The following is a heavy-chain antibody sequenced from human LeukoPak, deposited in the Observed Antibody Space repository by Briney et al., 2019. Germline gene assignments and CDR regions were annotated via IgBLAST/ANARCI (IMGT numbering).Heavy chain of an antibody. Sequence: PSETLSLTCAVSGGSISSSNWWSGVRHPPGKGLELSGEICHSGGRSYNPSLKSRVTMSVDKAKNKFSLKLSSLTAADTAVYYCARRSGYFDLWGRGTLVTVSS. CDR3: ARRSGYFDL. CDR2: ICHSGGR. J-gene: IGHJ2*01. V-gene: IGHV4-4*02. CDR1: GGSISSSNW.